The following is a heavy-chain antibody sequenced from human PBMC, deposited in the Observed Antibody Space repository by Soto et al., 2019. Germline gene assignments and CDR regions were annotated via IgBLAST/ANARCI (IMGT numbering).Heavy chain of an antibody. D-gene: IGHD1-20*01. Sequence: GASVKVSCKASGYTFTSYAMHWVRQAPGQRLEWMGWINAGNGNTKYSQKFHGRVTITRDTSASTAYMELSSLRSEDTAVYYCAREKLERYNWNPRPIHYYGMDVWGQGTTVTVSS. CDR2: INAGNGNT. CDR3: AREKLERYNWNPRPIHYYGMDV. J-gene: IGHJ6*02. CDR1: GYTFTSYA. V-gene: IGHV1-3*01.